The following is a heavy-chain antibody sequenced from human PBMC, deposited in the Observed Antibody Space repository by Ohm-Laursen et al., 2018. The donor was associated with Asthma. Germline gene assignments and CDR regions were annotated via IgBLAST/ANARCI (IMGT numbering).Heavy chain of an antibody. J-gene: IGHJ4*02. CDR1: GGTFSSYA. D-gene: IGHD2-15*01. V-gene: IGHV1-69*10. Sequence: GASVKVSCKASGGTFSSYAISWVRQAPGQGLEWMGGIIPIFGIANYAQKFQGRVTITADKSTSTAYMELSSLRSEDTAVYYCARFNCSGGNCFYSYFDYWGQGTLVTVSS. CDR3: ARFNCSGGNCFYSYFDY. CDR2: IIPIFGIA.